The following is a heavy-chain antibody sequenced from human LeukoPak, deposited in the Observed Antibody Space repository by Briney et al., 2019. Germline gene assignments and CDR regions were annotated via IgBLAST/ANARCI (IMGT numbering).Heavy chain of an antibody. V-gene: IGHV4-4*02. D-gene: IGHD6-13*01. CDR1: GGSISNNNW. CDR3: ASLLYSSSPEIVY. Sequence: KPSETLSLTCAVSGGSISNNNWWSWVRQTSGKELEWIGEIYHSGSTTNYNPSLKSRVTMSVDKSKNQFSLKLTSVTAADTAVYYCASLLYSSSPEIVYWGQGTLVTVSS. CDR2: IYHSGSTT. J-gene: IGHJ4*02.